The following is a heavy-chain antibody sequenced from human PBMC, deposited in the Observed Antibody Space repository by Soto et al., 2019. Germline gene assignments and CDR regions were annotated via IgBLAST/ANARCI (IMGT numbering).Heavy chain of an antibody. CDR1: GDSINSDNYY. Sequence: QLQLQESGPGLVKPSETLSLTCSVSGDSINSDNYYWGWIRQPPGKGLEWIGSIYYRGNTYYNPSPQARVTISLDKSKSQFSLKLNSVTAADSAVYFCARLEGLATISYYFDYWGQGTLVTVSS. V-gene: IGHV4-39*01. CDR2: IYYRGNT. CDR3: ARLEGLATISYYFDY. J-gene: IGHJ4*02. D-gene: IGHD3-9*01.